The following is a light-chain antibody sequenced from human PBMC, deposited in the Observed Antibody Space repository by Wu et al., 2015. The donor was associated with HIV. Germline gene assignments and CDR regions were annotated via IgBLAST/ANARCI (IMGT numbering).Light chain of an antibody. CDR3: LQRSSWPLT. V-gene: IGKV3-11*01. J-gene: IGKJ5*01. CDR2: DAL. Sequence: EIVLTQSPATLSLSPGERATLSCRASQSLGTNLAWYQQKPGQAPRLLIYDALYRATGIPVRFSGSGSGTDFTLIISSLESEDFVVYYCLQRSSWPLTFGQGTRLEIK. CDR1: QSLGTN.